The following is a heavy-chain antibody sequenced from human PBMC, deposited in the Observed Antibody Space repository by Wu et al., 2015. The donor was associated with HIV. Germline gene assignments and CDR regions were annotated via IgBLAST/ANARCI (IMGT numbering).Heavy chain of an antibody. V-gene: IGHV1-69*13. CDR2: IIPIFGKT. CDR1: GGTFSYSA. Sequence: QAQLVQSGAEVKKPGSSVKVSCKASGGTFSYSAIAWVRQAPGQGLEWMGRIIPIFGKTNYAQKFQGRVTITADESSTTAYMELSSLRSEDTAVYYCARAIYIVGATGNWYFDLWGRGTLVTVSS. CDR3: ARAIYIVGATGNWYFDL. D-gene: IGHD1-26*01. J-gene: IGHJ2*01.